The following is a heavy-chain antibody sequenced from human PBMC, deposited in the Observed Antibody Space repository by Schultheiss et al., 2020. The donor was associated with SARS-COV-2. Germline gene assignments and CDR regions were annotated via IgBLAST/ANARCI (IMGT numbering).Heavy chain of an antibody. CDR3: TRDQGGGTIE. V-gene: IGHV3-73*01. CDR1: GFTFSGSA. J-gene: IGHJ4*02. CDR2: IRSKANSYAT. Sequence: GESLKISCAASGFTFSGSAMHWVRQASGKGLEWVGRIRSKANSYATAYAASVKGRFTISRDDSKNTAYLQMNSLKTEDTAVYYCTRDQGGGTIEWGQGTLVTVSS. D-gene: IGHD1-14*01.